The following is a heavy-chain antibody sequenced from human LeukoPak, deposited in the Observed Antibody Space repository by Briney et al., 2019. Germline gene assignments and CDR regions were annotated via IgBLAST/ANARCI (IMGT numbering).Heavy chain of an antibody. Sequence: GGSLRLSCVVSGFTFNNHAMSWVRQAPGKGLEWVSAISGSGDNTFYAGSVRGRFTISRDNSKNTLYLQMDSLRAEDTAIYYCTKDFRGSGYFFDYWGQGTPVTVSS. CDR1: GFTFNNHA. V-gene: IGHV3-23*01. J-gene: IGHJ4*02. CDR2: ISGSGDNT. CDR3: TKDFRGSGYFFDY. D-gene: IGHD3-10*01.